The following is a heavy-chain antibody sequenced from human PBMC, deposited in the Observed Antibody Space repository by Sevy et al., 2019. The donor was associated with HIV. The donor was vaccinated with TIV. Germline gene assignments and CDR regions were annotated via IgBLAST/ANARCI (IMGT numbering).Heavy chain of an antibody. V-gene: IGHV4-59*01. CDR2: IYYSGST. D-gene: IGHD1-26*01. J-gene: IGHJ4*02. CDR1: GGSISSYY. CDR3: ARDIRGVSGSYYFDY. Sequence: QLLSLTCTVSGGSISSYYWSWIRQSPGKGLEWIGYIYYSGSTNYNPSLKSRVTISVDTSKNQFSLKLSSVTAADTAVYYCARDIRGVSGSYYFDYWGQGTLVTVSS.